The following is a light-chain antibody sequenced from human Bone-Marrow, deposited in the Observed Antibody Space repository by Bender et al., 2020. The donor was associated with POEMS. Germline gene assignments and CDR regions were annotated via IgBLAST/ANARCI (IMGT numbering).Light chain of an antibody. Sequence: QSALTQPASVSGSPGQSITISCTGTSNDVGSYNLVSWYQQRPGRAPKVIIYDVSKRPSGVSNRFSGSKSGNTASLTVSGRQAEDEADYYCSSYAGNNVMFGGGTKRTVL. CDR1: SNDVGSYNL. J-gene: IGLJ3*02. CDR3: SSYAGNNVM. CDR2: DVS. V-gene: IGLV2-14*02.